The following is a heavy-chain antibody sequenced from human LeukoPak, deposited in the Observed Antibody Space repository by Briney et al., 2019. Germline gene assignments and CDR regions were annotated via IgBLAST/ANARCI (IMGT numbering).Heavy chain of an antibody. V-gene: IGHV3-30*02. J-gene: IGHJ4*02. CDR1: GFTFSSYG. Sequence: GGSLRLSCAASGFTFSSYGMHWVRQAAGKGLEWVAFIRYDGSNKYYADSVKGRFTISRDNSKNTLYLQMNSLRAEDTAVYYCANILSGSYPIDYWGQGTLVTVSS. CDR3: ANILSGSYPIDY. D-gene: IGHD1-26*01. CDR2: IRYDGSNK.